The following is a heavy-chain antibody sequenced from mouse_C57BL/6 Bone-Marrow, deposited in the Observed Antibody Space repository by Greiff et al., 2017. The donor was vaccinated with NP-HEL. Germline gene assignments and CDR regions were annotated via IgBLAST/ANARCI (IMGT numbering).Heavy chain of an antibody. Sequence: QVQLQQPGTELVKPGASVKLSCKASGYTFTSYWMHWVKQRPGQGLEWIGNINPSNGGTNYNETLKSKATLTVDNASNTADLQLSSRTSEDSAVYSRARCGFDYWGQGTTLTVSS. J-gene: IGHJ2*01. CDR2: INPSNGGT. V-gene: IGHV1-53*01. CDR1: GYTFTSYW. CDR3: ARCGFDY.